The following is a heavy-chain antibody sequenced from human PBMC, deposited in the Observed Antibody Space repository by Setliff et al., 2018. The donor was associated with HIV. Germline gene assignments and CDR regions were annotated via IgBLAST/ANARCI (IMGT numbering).Heavy chain of an antibody. CDR3: ARRAGFSEGSGYWFY. D-gene: IGHD3-22*01. CDR1: GDSINSGPYS. J-gene: IGHJ4*02. Sequence: TLSLTCTVSGDSINSGPYSWGWIRQPPGKGLESIGSISYGGNTYYNPSLKSRVLISGDTSKNQFALKLSSVTAADTGVYYCARRAGFSEGSGYWFYWGQGTLVTVSS. V-gene: IGHV4-39*01. CDR2: ISYGGNT.